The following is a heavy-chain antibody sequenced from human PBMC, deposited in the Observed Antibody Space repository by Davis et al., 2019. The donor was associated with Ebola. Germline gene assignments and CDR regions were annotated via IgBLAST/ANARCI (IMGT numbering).Heavy chain of an antibody. CDR2: ISSSSYT. Sequence: GESLKISCAASGFTFSSYAMSWVRQAPGKGLEWVSYISSSSYTNYADSVKGRFTISRDNAKNSLYLQMNSLRAEDTAVYYCARDLGYYDFWSGYYTYYYGMDVWGQGTTVTVSS. V-gene: IGHV3-21*05. CDR3: ARDLGYYDFWSGYYTYYYGMDV. J-gene: IGHJ6*02. CDR1: GFTFSSYA. D-gene: IGHD3-3*01.